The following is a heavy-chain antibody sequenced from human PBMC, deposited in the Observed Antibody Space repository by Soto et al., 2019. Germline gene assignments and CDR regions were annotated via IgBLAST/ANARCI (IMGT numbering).Heavy chain of an antibody. Sequence: QVQLQESGPGLVKPSQTLSLTCTVPGGSISSGDYYWNWIRQPPGKGLEWIGYIYYSGSTYYNPSLKSRVTISVDTSKNEFSLKLSSVTAADTAVYYCARGKVVAMLLNLDPWGQGTLVTVSS. CDR3: ARGKVVAMLLNLDP. V-gene: IGHV4-30-4*01. J-gene: IGHJ5*02. CDR2: IYYSGST. CDR1: GGSISSGDYY. D-gene: IGHD2-15*01.